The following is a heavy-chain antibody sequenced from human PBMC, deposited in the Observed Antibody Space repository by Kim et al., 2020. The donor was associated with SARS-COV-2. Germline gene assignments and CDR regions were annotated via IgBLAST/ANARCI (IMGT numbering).Heavy chain of an antibody. CDR2: ISGDGSTP. J-gene: IGHJ4*02. D-gene: IGHD3-10*01. CDR1: GFIFTGYS. CDR3: VRDYWSYYY. Sequence: GGSLRLSCSASGFIFTGYSMHWVRQAPGKRPAYVSAISGDGSTPLYAESLKDRFTISRDNSKNTIYLQMTSLTTEDTAVYYCVRDYWSYYYWGQGTLVTVPS. V-gene: IGHV3-64D*06.